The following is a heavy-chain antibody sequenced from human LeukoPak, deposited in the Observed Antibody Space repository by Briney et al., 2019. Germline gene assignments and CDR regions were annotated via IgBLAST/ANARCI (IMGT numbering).Heavy chain of an antibody. CDR2: IYTSGST. CDR3: ARVRTDFWSGYTPYFDY. CDR1: GGSISSYY. Sequence: PSETLSLTCTVSGGSISSYYWSWIRQPAGKGLEWIGRIYTSGSTNYNPSLKSRVTMSVDTSKNQFSLKLSSVTAADTAVYYCARVRTDFWSGYTPYFDYWGQGTLVTVSS. J-gene: IGHJ4*02. D-gene: IGHD3-3*01. V-gene: IGHV4-4*07.